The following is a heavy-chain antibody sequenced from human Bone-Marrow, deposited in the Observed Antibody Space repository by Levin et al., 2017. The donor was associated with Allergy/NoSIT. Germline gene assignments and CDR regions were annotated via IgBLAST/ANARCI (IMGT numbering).Heavy chain of an antibody. CDR3: ARDQMVGAIDYYYYGMDV. CDR1: GFTFSSYA. CDR2: ISYDGSNK. Sequence: GGSLRLSCAASGFTFSSYAMHWVRQAPGKGLEWVAVISYDGSNKYYADSVKGRFTISRDNSKNTLYLQMNSLRAEDTAVYYCARDQMVGAIDYYYYGMDVWGQGTTVTVSS. V-gene: IGHV3-30-3*01. D-gene: IGHD1-26*01. J-gene: IGHJ6*02.